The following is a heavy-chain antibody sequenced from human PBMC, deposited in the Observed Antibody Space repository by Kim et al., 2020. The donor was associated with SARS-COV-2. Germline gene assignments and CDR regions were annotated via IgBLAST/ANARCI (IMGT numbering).Heavy chain of an antibody. Sequence: SETLSLTCAVYGGSFSGYYWSWIRQPPGKGLEWIGEINHSGSTNNNPSLKSRVTISVDTSKNQFSLKLSSVTAADTAVYYCARGGVVRGVTSWGQGTLVTVSS. J-gene: IGHJ5*02. CDR1: GGSFSGYY. D-gene: IGHD3-10*01. CDR2: INHSGST. V-gene: IGHV4-34*01. CDR3: ARGGVVRGVTS.